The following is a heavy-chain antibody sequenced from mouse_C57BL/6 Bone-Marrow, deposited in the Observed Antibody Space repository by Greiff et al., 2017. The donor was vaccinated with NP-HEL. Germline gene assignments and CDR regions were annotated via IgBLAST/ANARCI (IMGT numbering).Heavy chain of an antibody. V-gene: IGHV14-2*01. CDR2: IDPEDGET. CDR3: AKGPLEFAY. CDR1: GFNIKDYY. Sequence: EVKLVESGAELVKPGASVKLSCTASGFNIKDYYMHWVKQRTEQGLEWIGRIDPEDGETKYAPKFQGKATITADTSSNTAYLQLSSLTSEDTAVYYCAKGPLEFAYWGQGTLVTVSA. J-gene: IGHJ3*01. D-gene: IGHD3-3*01.